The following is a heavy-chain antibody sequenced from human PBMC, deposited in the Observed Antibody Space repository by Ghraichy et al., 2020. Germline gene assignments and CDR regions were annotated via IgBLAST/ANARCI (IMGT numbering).Heavy chain of an antibody. J-gene: IGHJ6*02. D-gene: IGHD1/OR15-1a*01. CDR3: ARVPVDSFMYNWNICYGMDV. V-gene: IGHV1-18*04. CDR2: ISAYNGNT. Sequence: ASVKVSCKASGYTFTSYGISWVRQAPGQGLEWMGWISAYNGNTNYAQKLQGRVTLTTDTSTSTAYMELRSLRSDDTAVYYCARVPVDSFMYNWNICYGMDVWGQGTTVTVSS. CDR1: GYTFTSYG.